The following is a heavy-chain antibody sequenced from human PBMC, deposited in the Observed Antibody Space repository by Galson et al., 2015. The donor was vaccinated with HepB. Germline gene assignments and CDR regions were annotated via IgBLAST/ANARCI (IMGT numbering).Heavy chain of an antibody. Sequence: SLRLSCAASGFTFSSYAMSWVRQAPGKGLEWVSAISGSGGSTYYADSVKGRFTISRDNSKNTLYLQMNSLRAEDTAVYYCAKGLANGRYDLTLFEYWGQGTLVTVSS. J-gene: IGHJ4*02. CDR2: ISGSGGST. D-gene: IGHD3-16*01. CDR3: AKGLANGRYDLTLFEY. CDR1: GFTFSSYA. V-gene: IGHV3-23*01.